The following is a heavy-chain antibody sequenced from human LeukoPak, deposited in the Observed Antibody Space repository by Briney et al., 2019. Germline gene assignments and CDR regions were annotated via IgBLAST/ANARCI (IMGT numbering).Heavy chain of an antibody. CDR2: TYTSGDN. J-gene: IGHJ4*02. Sequence: TPSETLSLTCTVSRASISDNYWRWRRQPAGRAREWIGRTYTSGDNNYNPSLKSRASVSVDTSKNQFYLSLRYVSAADTAVYYCTIGGASGSLAHWGPGTLVTVSS. CDR1: RASISDNY. V-gene: IGHV4-4*07. D-gene: IGHD6-13*01. CDR3: TIGGASGSLAH.